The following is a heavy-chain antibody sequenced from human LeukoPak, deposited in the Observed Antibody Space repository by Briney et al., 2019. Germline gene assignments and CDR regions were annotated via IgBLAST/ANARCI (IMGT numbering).Heavy chain of an antibody. Sequence: GGSLRLSCAASGFTLSDYDMHWVRQAPGKGLEWLAVISDDGSKKYYADSVKGRFTISRDKSRNTLYLQMNTLRAEDTAVYYCAKPLYGSGSYDSALDYWGQGTVVTVSS. CDR3: AKPLYGSGSYDSALDY. V-gene: IGHV3-30*18. J-gene: IGHJ4*02. CDR2: ISDDGSKK. CDR1: GFTLSDYD. D-gene: IGHD3-10*01.